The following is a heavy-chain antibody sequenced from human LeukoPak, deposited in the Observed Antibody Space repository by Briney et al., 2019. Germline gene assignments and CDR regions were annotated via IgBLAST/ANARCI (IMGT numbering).Heavy chain of an antibody. Sequence: QAGGSLRLSCAASGFTFSSYAMSWVRQAPGKELEWVSAISGSGGSTYYADSVKGRFTISRDNSKNTLYLQMNSLRAEDTAVYYCANRYSNLGYWGQGTLVTVSS. CDR1: GFTFSSYA. D-gene: IGHD4-11*01. J-gene: IGHJ4*02. CDR2: ISGSGGST. V-gene: IGHV3-23*01. CDR3: ANRYSNLGY.